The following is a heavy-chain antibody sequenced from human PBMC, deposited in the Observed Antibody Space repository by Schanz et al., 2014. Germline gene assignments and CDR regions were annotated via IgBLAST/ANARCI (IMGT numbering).Heavy chain of an antibody. CDR1: GFSFSSYS. V-gene: IGHV3-23*04. D-gene: IGHD6-13*01. CDR3: AREQIMAAAGLVDY. Sequence: EADLVESGGGLIQRGESLRLSCSASGFSFSSYSMNWVRQAPGKGLEWVSAISGSGGSTYYADSVKGRFTISRDNSKNTLYLHMNTLRAEDTAVYYCAREQIMAAAGLVDYWGHGTLVTVSS. J-gene: IGHJ4*01. CDR2: ISGSGGST.